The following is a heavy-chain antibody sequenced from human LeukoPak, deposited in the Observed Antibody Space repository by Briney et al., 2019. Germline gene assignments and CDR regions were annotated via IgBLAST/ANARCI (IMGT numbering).Heavy chain of an antibody. CDR2: INHSGST. CDR1: GGSFSGYY. D-gene: IGHD2-15*01. CDR3: ARGPYCSGGSCYLIYYFDY. Sequence: SETLSLTCAVYGGSFSGYYWSWIRQPPGKGLEWIGEINHSGSTNYNPSLKSQVTISVDTSKNQFSLKLSSVTAADTAVYYCARGPYCSGGSCYLIYYFDYWGQGTLVTVSS. J-gene: IGHJ4*02. V-gene: IGHV4-34*01.